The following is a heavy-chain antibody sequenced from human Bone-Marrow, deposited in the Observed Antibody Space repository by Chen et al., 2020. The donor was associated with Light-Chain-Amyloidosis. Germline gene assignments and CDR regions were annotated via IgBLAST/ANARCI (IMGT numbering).Heavy chain of an antibody. CDR2: SGGSGARR. J-gene: IGHJ3*02. D-gene: IGHD3-9*01. V-gene: IGHV3-23*04. Sequence: EVQLVESGGGLLQRGWSLRLYCAASGFTFSSYAMSWVRQAPGKGLAGVSTSGGSGARRYYRDFGKCRLTISRDKSTDALFLQMHSLRAEDTAVYYCAQAVSYDDIFPGYPAGAFDIWGPGTMVTVSS. CDR1: GFTFSSYA. CDR3: AQAVSYDDIFPGYPAGAFDI.